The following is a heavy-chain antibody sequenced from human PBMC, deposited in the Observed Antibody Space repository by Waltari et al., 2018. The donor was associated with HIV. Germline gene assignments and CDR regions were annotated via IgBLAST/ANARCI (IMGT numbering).Heavy chain of an antibody. D-gene: IGHD2-15*01. J-gene: IGHJ4*02. Sequence: EVQLLESGGGLVQPGGSLRLSCADSGFTFSDYSMSWVRQAPGKGLEGVSAISPTGDSTSDADSVKGRFTISRDNSKNTVYLQMNSLRAEDTAIYYCAKKGHLSGGNWKRDYFDYWGQGTLVTVSS. V-gene: IGHV3-23*01. CDR1: GFTFSDYS. CDR3: AKKGHLSGGNWKRDYFDY. CDR2: ISPTGDST.